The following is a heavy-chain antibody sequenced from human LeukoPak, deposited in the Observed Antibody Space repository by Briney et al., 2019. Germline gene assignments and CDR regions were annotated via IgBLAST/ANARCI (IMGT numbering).Heavy chain of an antibody. V-gene: IGHV3-7*01. J-gene: IGHJ5*02. Sequence: GGSLRLSCAASGFTFSDYYMSWIRQAPGKGLEWVANIKKDGSEKYYVDSVKGRFTVSRDNAKNSLYLQMNSLRAEDTAVYYCLQYDSGSTWGQGTLVTVSS. CDR3: LQYDSGST. CDR2: IKKDGSEK. CDR1: GFTFSDYY. D-gene: IGHD3-10*01.